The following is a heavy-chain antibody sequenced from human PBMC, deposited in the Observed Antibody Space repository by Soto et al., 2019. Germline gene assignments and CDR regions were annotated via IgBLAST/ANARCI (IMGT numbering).Heavy chain of an antibody. CDR1: GYTFTSYG. J-gene: IGHJ5*02. CDR2: INPSGGST. CDR3: ARDRAYPGSVWFDP. D-gene: IGHD3-10*01. Sequence: QVQLVQSGTEVKKPGASVKVSCKASGYTFTSYGISWVRQAPGQGLEWMGIINPSGGSTSYAQKFQGRVTMTRDASTSTVYMELSSLRSEDTAVYYCARDRAYPGSVWFDPWGQGTLVTVSS. V-gene: IGHV1-46*01.